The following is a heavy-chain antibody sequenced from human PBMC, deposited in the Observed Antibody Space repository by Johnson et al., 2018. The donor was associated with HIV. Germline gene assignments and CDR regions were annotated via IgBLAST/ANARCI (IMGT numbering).Heavy chain of an antibody. CDR1: GFTFSSYA. CDR2: IKQDGSEK. CDR3: ARDLGSSGYDAFDI. Sequence: VQLVESGGGLVQPGGSLRLSCAASGFTFSSYAMHWVRQAPGKGLEWVANIKQDGSEKYYVDSVKGRFTISRDNAKNSLYLQMNSLRAEDTAVYYCARDLGSSGYDAFDIWGQGTMVTVSS. D-gene: IGHD3-22*01. V-gene: IGHV3-7*01. J-gene: IGHJ3*02.